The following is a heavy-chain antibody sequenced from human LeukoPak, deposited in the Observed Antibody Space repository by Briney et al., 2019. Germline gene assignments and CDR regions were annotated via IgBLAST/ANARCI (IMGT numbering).Heavy chain of an antibody. D-gene: IGHD5-12*01. Sequence: GGSLRLYCAASGFTFSNYEMNWVRQAPGKGLEWVSYISSHGLNRYYEDSVKGRFTISRDDAKNSLYLQMNSLRAEDKAVYYCARVVARLYYFDYWGQGTLVTVSS. CDR2: ISSHGLNR. CDR3: ARVVARLYYFDY. CDR1: GFTFSNYE. J-gene: IGHJ4*02. V-gene: IGHV3-48*03.